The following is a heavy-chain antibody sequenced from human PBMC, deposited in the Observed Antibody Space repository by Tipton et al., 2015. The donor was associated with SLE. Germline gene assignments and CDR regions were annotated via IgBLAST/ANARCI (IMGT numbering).Heavy chain of an antibody. Sequence: TLSLTCTISGGSISSYYWSWIRQPPGKGLEWIGNVYYSGNTNYNPSLRSRVTISVDTSKNQFSLELTSVTAADTAVYYCAREDDSSYGNWFDPWGQGTLVTVSS. J-gene: IGHJ5*02. D-gene: IGHD4-11*01. CDR2: VYYSGNT. V-gene: IGHV4-59*12. CDR3: AREDDSSYGNWFDP. CDR1: GGSISSYY.